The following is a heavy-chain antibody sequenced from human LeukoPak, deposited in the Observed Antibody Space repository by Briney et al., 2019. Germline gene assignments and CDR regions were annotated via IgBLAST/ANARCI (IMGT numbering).Heavy chain of an antibody. CDR3: ARHRGRDGYNFYYYGMDV. CDR1: GGSISSSSYY. D-gene: IGHD5-24*01. CDR2: IYYSGST. J-gene: IGHJ6*02. Sequence: SETLSLTCTVSGGSISSSSYYWGWIRQPPGTGLEWIGSIYYSGSTYYNPSLKSRVTISVDTSKNQFSPKLSSVTAADTAVYYCARHRGRDGYNFYYYGMDVWGQGTTVTVSS. V-gene: IGHV4-39*01.